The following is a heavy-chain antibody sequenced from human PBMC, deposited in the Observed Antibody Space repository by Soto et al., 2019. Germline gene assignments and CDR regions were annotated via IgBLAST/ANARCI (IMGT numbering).Heavy chain of an antibody. CDR1: RSTFPIYH. D-gene: IGHD2-8*01. Sequence: GESLKISCEASRSTFPIYHISWVRQMPGKGLEWVGRIDPTDSRTMYRPSSRARITISVDKSINTAYLEWCRLKASDTAMYYCARQASNGDFDFWGQGTQVTVCS. V-gene: IGHV5-10-1*01. CDR2: IDPTDSRT. J-gene: IGHJ4*02. CDR3: ARQASNGDFDF.